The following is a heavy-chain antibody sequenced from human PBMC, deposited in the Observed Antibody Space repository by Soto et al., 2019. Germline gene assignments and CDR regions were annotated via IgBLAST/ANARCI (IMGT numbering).Heavy chain of an antibody. CDR2: ISAYNGNT. CDR3: ANLISSGWYFDY. V-gene: IGHV1-18*01. Sequence: ASVKVSCKASGYTFTSYGISWLRQAPGQGLEWMGWISAYNGNTNYAQKLQGRVTMTTDTSTSTAYMELRSLRSDDTAVYYCANLISSGWYFDYWGQGTLVTVSS. CDR1: GYTFTSYG. J-gene: IGHJ4*02. D-gene: IGHD6-19*01.